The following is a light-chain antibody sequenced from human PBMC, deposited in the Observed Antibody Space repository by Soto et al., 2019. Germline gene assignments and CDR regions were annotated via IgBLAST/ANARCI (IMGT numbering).Light chain of an antibody. CDR1: QGISNY. V-gene: IGKV1-27*01. CDR2: AAS. Sequence: VKMYISPASLSAYVEYRGTITFLASQGISNYLAWYQQKPGKVPKLLIYAASTLQSGVPSRFSGSGSGTDFTLTICILQPEDVATYYCQEYDILLISFCQVARLEI. CDR3: QEYDILLIS. J-gene: IGKJ5*01.